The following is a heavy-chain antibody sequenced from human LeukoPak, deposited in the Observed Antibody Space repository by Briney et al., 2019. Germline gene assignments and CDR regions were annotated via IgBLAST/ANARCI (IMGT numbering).Heavy chain of an antibody. Sequence: SETLSLTCAVYGGSFSGYYWSWIRQPPGKGLEWIGEINHSGSTNYNPSLKSRVTISVDTSKNQFSLKLSSVTAADTAVYYCASRTKDYGDYGGSYYGMDVWGQGTTVTVSS. CDR3: ASRTKDYGDYGGSYYGMDV. CDR2: INHSGST. V-gene: IGHV4-34*01. CDR1: GGSFSGYY. D-gene: IGHD4-17*01. J-gene: IGHJ6*02.